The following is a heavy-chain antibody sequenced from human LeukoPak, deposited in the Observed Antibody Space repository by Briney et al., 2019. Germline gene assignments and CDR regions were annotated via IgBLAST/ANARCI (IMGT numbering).Heavy chain of an antibody. D-gene: IGHD1-20*01. Sequence: GESLKISCKGSGYSFTSYWIGWVRQMPGKGLECMGIIYSGDSDTRYSPSFQGQVTISADKSNSTAYLQWSSLKASDTAMYHCARKGVLTGTFDYWGQGTLVTVSS. V-gene: IGHV5-51*01. J-gene: IGHJ4*02. CDR1: GYSFTSYW. CDR3: ARKGVLTGTFDY. CDR2: IYSGDSDT.